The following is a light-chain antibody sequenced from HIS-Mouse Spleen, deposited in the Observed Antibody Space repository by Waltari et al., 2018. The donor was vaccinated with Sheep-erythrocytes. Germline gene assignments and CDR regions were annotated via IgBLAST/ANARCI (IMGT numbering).Light chain of an antibody. CDR2: EGS. CDR3: CSYAGSSTWV. J-gene: IGLJ3*02. CDR1: SSDVGRYNL. V-gene: IGLV2-23*01. Sequence: QSALTQPASVSGSPGQSITISCTGTSSDVGRYNLVSWYQQHPGKAPKLLIYEGSNRPSGVSTRLAGSKSCNTASLTISGLQAEDEADYYCCSYAGSSTWVFGGGTKLTVL.